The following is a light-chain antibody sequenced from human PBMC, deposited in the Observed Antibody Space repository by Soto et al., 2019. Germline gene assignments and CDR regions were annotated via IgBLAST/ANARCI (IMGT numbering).Light chain of an antibody. V-gene: IGKV1-33*01. CDR2: DAS. CDR1: QDIKNY. J-gene: IGKJ4*01. CDR3: QQSDNIPLS. Sequence: DIQRTQSPSSLSASVRDRVTITCQASQDIKNYLNWYQQKSGKAPKLLIYDASDLETGVPSRFSGSGSGTDFTFTINSLQPEDIAPYYCQQSDNIPLSFGGGTKVDIK.